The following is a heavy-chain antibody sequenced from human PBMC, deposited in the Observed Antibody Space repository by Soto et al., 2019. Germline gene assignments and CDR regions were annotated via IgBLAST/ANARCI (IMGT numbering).Heavy chain of an antibody. J-gene: IGHJ3*01. Sequence: QVHLVQSGAEVKKPGSSVKVSCKATEGTFSTYTLIWVRQAPGQGLEWMGRIIPMLTVRNSAQKFQDRVTLTADKSTSTAFMELTRLTSDDTAVYYCSIGTWSAETFDVWGQGTMVTVSS. CDR2: IIPMLTVR. CDR3: SIGTWSAETFDV. D-gene: IGHD2-2*01. CDR1: EGTFSTYT. V-gene: IGHV1-69*02.